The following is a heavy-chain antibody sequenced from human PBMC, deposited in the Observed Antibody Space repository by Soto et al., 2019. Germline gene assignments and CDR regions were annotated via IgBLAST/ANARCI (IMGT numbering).Heavy chain of an antibody. CDR2: ISGSGGST. CDR3: AKDPLLLWFGELPYYFDY. J-gene: IGHJ4*02. CDR1: GFTLSSYA. D-gene: IGHD3-10*01. Sequence: GSLRLSCAASGFTLSSYAMSWVRQAPGKGLEWVSAISGSGGSTYYADSVKGRFTISRDDSKNTLYLQMNSLRAEDTAVYYCAKDPLLLWFGELPYYFDYWGQGTLVTVSS. V-gene: IGHV3-23*01.